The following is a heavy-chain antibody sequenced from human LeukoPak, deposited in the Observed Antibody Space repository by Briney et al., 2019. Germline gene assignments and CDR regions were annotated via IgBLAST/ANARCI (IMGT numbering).Heavy chain of an antibody. CDR1: GYTLTELS. D-gene: IGHD5-12*01. J-gene: IGHJ4*02. Sequence: ASVKVSCKVSGYTLTELSMHWVRQAPGKGLEWMGGFDPEDGETIYAQKFQGRVTMTEDTSTDTAYMELSSLRSDDTAVYYCATDPGGGGYDPKFDYWGQGTLVTVSS. CDR2: FDPEDGET. CDR3: ATDPGGGGYDPKFDY. V-gene: IGHV1-24*01.